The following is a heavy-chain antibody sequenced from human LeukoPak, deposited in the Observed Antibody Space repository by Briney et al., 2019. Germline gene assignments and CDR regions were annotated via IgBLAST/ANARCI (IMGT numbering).Heavy chain of an antibody. CDR3: AKILERELQYYYYGMDV. CDR2: IKGDGIST. J-gene: IGHJ6*02. Sequence: GGSLRLSCAASGFDFSSNWMHWVRHAPGQGLVWVSRIKGDGISTNYADSVKGRFTISRDIAKNTLYLQMNSLRAEDTAVYYCAKILERELQYYYYGMDVWGQGTSVTVSS. D-gene: IGHD5-24*01. V-gene: IGHV3-74*01. CDR1: GFDFSSNW.